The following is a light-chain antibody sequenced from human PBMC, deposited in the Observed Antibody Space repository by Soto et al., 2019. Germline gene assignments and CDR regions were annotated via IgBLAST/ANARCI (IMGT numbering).Light chain of an antibody. Sequence: DIQMPQAHSSLSASVGESLTITCQASQDISNLLNWYQQKPGKATRLLIYDASNLETGVPSRFSGSGSGTDFTFTISSLQPEDIATYYCQQYEDIPITFGQGTRLEIK. CDR1: QDISNL. CDR2: DAS. J-gene: IGKJ5*01. V-gene: IGKV1-33*01. CDR3: QQYEDIPIT.